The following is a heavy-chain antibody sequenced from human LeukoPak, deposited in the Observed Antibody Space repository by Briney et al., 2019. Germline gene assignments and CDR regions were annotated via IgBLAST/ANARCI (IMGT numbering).Heavy chain of an antibody. CDR3: AVTGYSSRSPNV. V-gene: IGHV3-23*01. Sequence: GGSLRLSCAASGFTFSSYAMSWVRQAPGKRLEWVSAISGGGGSTYYADSVKGRFTISRDNSKNTLFLQMNSLRADDTAVYYCAVTGYSSRSPNVWGQGTMVTVSS. J-gene: IGHJ3*01. CDR2: ISGGGGST. CDR1: GFTFSSYA. D-gene: IGHD6-13*01.